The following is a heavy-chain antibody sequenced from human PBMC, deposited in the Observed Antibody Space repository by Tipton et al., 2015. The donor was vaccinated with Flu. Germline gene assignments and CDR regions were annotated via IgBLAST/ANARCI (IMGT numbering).Heavy chain of an antibody. V-gene: IGHV4-59*01. D-gene: IGHD4-17*01. Sequence: PGLVKPSETLSLTCTVSGGSISSYYWSWIRQPPGKGLEWIGYIYYSGSTNYNPSLKSRVTISVDTSKNQFSLKLSSVTAADTAVYYCARARDGAPIDYWGQGTLVTVSS. CDR3: ARARDGAPIDY. J-gene: IGHJ4*02. CDR1: GGSISSYY. CDR2: IYYSGST.